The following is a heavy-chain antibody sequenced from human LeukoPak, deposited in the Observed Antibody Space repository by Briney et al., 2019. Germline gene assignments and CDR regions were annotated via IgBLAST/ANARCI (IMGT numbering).Heavy chain of an antibody. J-gene: IGHJ4*02. D-gene: IGHD6-13*01. V-gene: IGHV4-59*01. CDR1: RGSISSYY. CDR2: ISYSGST. Sequence: SETLSLTCTVSRGSISSYYWSWIRQPPGKGLEWIGYISYSGSTNYNPSLKSRVIISIDTSENQLSLKLRSVTAADTAVYYCGRSIAVAGPVFDYWGQGTLVTVSS. CDR3: GRSIAVAGPVFDY.